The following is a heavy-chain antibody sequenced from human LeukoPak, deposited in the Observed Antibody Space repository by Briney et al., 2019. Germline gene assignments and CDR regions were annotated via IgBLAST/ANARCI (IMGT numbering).Heavy chain of an antibody. D-gene: IGHD1-26*01. J-gene: IGHJ4*02. CDR2: ISGSSSTI. Sequence: GGSLRLSCTASGFTFSTYEMNWVRQAPGKGLEWVSYISGSSSTIYYADSVKGRFTISRDNSKNTLYLQMNSLRAEDTAVYYCAKVMEEWELSTYFDYWGQGTLVTVSS. V-gene: IGHV3-48*03. CDR3: AKVMEEWELSTYFDY. CDR1: GFTFSTYE.